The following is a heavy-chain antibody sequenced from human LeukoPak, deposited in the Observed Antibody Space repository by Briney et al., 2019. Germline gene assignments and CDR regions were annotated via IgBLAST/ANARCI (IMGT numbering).Heavy chain of an antibody. CDR3: AKPSSSWYYYYYMDV. V-gene: IGHV3-23*01. Sequence: PGGSLRLSCAASGFTFSSYGMSWVRQAPGKGLEWVSAISGSGGSTYYADSVKGRFTISRDNSKNTLYLQMNSLRAEDTAVYYCAKPSSSWYYYYYMDVWGKGTTVTISS. CDR2: ISGSGGST. CDR1: GFTFSSYG. J-gene: IGHJ6*03. D-gene: IGHD6-13*01.